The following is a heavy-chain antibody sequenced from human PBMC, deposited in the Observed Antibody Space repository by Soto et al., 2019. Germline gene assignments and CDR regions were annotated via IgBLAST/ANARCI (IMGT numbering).Heavy chain of an antibody. CDR1: GGSISSSSYY. J-gene: IGHJ5*02. V-gene: IGHV4-61*05. Sequence: SETLSLTCTVSGGSISSSSYYWGWIRQPPGKGLEWIGYIYYSGSTNYNPSLKSRVTISVDTSKNQFSLKLSSVTAADTAVYYCARAGDGDYVGWFDPWGQGTLVTVSS. CDR2: IYYSGST. CDR3: ARAGDGDYVGWFDP. D-gene: IGHD4-17*01.